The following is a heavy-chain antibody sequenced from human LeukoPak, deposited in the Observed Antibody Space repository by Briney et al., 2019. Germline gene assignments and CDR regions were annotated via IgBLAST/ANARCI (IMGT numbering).Heavy chain of an antibody. CDR3: ARSSQAGYYDSSADY. V-gene: IGHV1-69*13. D-gene: IGHD3-22*01. J-gene: IGHJ4*02. CDR2: IIPIFGTA. CDR1: GGTFSSYA. Sequence: GASVKVSCKASGGTFSSYAISWVRQAPGQGLEWMGGIIPIFGTANYAQKFQGRVTITADESTSTAYMELSSLRSEDTAVYYCARSSQAGYYDSSADYWGQGTLVTVSS.